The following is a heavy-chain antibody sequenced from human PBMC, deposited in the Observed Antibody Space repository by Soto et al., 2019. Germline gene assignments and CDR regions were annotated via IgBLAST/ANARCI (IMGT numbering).Heavy chain of an antibody. Sequence: EVQLVPSGAEVKKPGESLRISCKGSGYSFTSYWISWVRQMPGKGLEWMGRIDPSGAYTNYSPSFQGHVTISADKSSGAAYLPWGSPKASATAMYYCARLVLGYYDSSGYYYYYYGMDVSGQGTTVTV. CDR2: IDPSGAYT. CDR3: ARLVLGYYDSSGYYYYYYGMDV. D-gene: IGHD3-22*01. CDR1: GYSFTSYW. J-gene: IGHJ6*02. V-gene: IGHV5-10-1*01.